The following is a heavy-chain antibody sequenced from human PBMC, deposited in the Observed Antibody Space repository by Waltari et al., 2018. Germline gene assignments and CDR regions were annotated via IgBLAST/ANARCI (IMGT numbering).Heavy chain of an antibody. Sequence: EVQLVESGGGLVQPGGSLRLSCAASRFTFSSYWMSWVRQAPGKGLEWVANIKQDGSEKYYVDSVKGRFTISRDNAKNSLYLQMNSLRAEDTAVYYCARDAGGYYYYGMDVWGQGTTVTVSS. CDR1: RFTFSSYW. J-gene: IGHJ6*02. V-gene: IGHV3-7*01. CDR3: ARDAGGYYYYGMDV. CDR2: IKQDGSEK.